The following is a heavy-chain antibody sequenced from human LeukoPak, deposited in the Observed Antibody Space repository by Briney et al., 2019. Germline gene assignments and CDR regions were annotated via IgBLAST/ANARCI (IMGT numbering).Heavy chain of an antibody. V-gene: IGHV3-30*02. Sequence: PGGSLRLSCAASGFTFSSYGMHWVRQAPGKGLEWVAFIRYDGSNKYYADSVKGRFTISRDNSKKTVYLQMNSLRVEDTGVYYCARDGSFGRDVWGQGTTVTVSS. CDR3: ARDGSFGRDV. CDR2: IRYDGSNK. CDR1: GFTFSSYG. J-gene: IGHJ6*02. D-gene: IGHD6-19*01.